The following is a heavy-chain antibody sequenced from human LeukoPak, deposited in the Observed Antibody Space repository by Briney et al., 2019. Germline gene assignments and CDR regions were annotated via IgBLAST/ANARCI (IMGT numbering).Heavy chain of an antibody. V-gene: IGHV3-30*19. D-gene: IGHD7-27*01. CDR1: GFTFSSYG. CDR3: ARAKRQEDNWGSFDY. CDR2: ISYDGSNK. J-gene: IGHJ4*02. Sequence: PGRSLRLSCAASGFTFSSYGMHWGRQAPRKGLGWVAVISYDGSNKSYADPVKGRLTISRDNSKNTLYRQMNSLRAEDTAGYYGARAKRQEDNWGSFDYWGQGTLVTVSS.